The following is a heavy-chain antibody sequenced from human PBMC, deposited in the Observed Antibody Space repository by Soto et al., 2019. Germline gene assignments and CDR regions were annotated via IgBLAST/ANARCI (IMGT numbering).Heavy chain of an antibody. V-gene: IGHV3-23*01. J-gene: IGHJ6*02. CDR2: IGESGTPT. D-gene: IGHD2-2*01. Sequence: LRLSCAASGFTFSSYAMKWVRQAPGKGLEWVSLIGESGTPTYYADSVKGRFTISRDNSGNTLFLEMYSLRAEDTAVYYCARYIPGVRYYGMDVWGQGTTVTVTS. CDR3: ARYIPGVRYYGMDV. CDR1: GFTFSSYA.